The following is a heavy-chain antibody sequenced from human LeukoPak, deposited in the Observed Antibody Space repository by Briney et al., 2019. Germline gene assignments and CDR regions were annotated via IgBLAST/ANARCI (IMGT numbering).Heavy chain of an antibody. CDR2: VIPILGIA. V-gene: IGHV1-69*04. Sequence: GASVKVSCKASGGTLSSYAISWVRQAPGPGLEWMGRVIPILGIANYAQKFQGRVTITADKSTSTAYMELSSLRSEDTAVYYCARSHGTTGTTSRYYNGMDVWGQGTTVTVSS. D-gene: IGHD1-1*01. CDR1: GGTLSSYA. CDR3: ARSHGTTGTTSRYYNGMDV. J-gene: IGHJ6*02.